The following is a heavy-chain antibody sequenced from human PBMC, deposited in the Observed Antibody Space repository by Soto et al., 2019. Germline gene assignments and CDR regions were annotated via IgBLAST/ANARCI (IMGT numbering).Heavy chain of an antibody. CDR3: ARAAPPVVAATPWFDP. D-gene: IGHD2-15*01. CDR1: GYTFTSYD. CDR2: MNPNSGNT. J-gene: IGHJ5*02. Sequence: GASVKVSCKASGYTFTSYDINWVRQATGQGLEWMGWMNPNSGNTGYAQKFQGRVTMTRNTSTSTAYMELRSLRSDDTAVYYCARAAPPVVAATPWFDPWGQGTLVTVSS. V-gene: IGHV1-8*01.